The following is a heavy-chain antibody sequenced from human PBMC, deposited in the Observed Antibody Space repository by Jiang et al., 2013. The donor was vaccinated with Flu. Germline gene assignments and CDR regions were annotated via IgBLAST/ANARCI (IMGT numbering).Heavy chain of an antibody. J-gene: IGHJ4*02. CDR1: GYSFSNYC. CDR3: ARDPGGPYENYARRLDH. Sequence: GAEVKKPGASVKVSCKASGYSFSNYCIHWVRQAPGQGLEWMGVLDPRNGRTTFAQRFQGRVTLTGDTSTSTFYMQINSLRSEDTAVFYCARDPGGPYENYARRLDHWGQGTLVTVSS. V-gene: IGHV1-46*01. CDR2: LDPRNGRT. D-gene: IGHD1-7*01.